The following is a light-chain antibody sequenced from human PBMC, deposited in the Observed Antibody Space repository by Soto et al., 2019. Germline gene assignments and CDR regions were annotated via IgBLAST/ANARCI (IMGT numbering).Light chain of an antibody. V-gene: IGKV3-15*01. CDR3: QYYGDSPLVT. CDR2: GAS. J-gene: IGKJ3*01. CDR1: QSVSSN. Sequence: EIVMTQSPGTLSVSPGERVIFSCRASQSVSSNLAWYQQKRGQTPRLLIYGASTRATGIPDRFSGSGSGTEFTLTISRVQPEDFAVYYCQYYGDSPLVTFGPGTKVGIK.